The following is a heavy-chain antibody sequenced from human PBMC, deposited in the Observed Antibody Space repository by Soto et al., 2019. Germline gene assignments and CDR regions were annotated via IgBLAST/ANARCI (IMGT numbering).Heavy chain of an antibody. CDR3: AKSIVGATMGFYDY. CDR2: ISGSGGST. CDR1: GFTFSSYA. V-gene: IGHV3-23*01. D-gene: IGHD1-26*01. J-gene: IGHJ4*02. Sequence: PGGSLRLSCAASGFTFSSYAMSWVRQAPGKGLEWVSAISGSGGSTYYADSVKGRFTISRDNSKNTLYLQMNSLRAEDTAVYYCAKSIVGATMGFYDYWGQGTLVTVSS.